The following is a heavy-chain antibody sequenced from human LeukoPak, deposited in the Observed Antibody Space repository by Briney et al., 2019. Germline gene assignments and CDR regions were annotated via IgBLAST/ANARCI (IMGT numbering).Heavy chain of an antibody. CDR3: ARDPQVRAVDFYYYYYGMDV. V-gene: IGHV4-4*02. CDR1: GGSISSSNW. J-gene: IGHJ6*02. Sequence: KSSETLSLTCAVSGGSISSSNWWSWVRQPPGKGLEWIGEIYHSGGTNYNPSLKSRVTISVDKSKNQFSLKLSSVTAADTAVYYCARDPQVRAVDFYYYYYGMDVWGQGTTVTVSS. CDR2: IYHSGGT. D-gene: IGHD6-19*01.